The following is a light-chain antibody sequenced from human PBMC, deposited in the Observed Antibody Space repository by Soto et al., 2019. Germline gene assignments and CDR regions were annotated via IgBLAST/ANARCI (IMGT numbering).Light chain of an antibody. V-gene: IGLV2-8*01. Sequence: QSVLTQPPSASGSPGQSVTISCTGTSSDVGGYNYVSWYQQHPGKAPKLMIYEVSTRPSGVPDRFSGSKSDNTASLTVSGLQAEDEADYYCSSYAGSNNFGVVFGGGTKLTVL. J-gene: IGLJ2*01. CDR2: EVS. CDR3: SSYAGSNNFGVV. CDR1: SSDVGGYNY.